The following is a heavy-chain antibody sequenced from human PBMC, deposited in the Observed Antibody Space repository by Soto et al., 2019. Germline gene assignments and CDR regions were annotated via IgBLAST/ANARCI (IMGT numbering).Heavy chain of an antibody. V-gene: IGHV3-73*01. CDR2: IRSKPNNYAT. CDR1: GFTFSGSA. Sequence: EVQLVESGGGLVQPWGSLKLSCAASGFTFSGSAMHWVRQASGKGLEWVGRIRSKPNNYATAYGASVKGRFTISGDDSKNTAYLQMNSLNTEDTAVYYCSRQASDFWSGKPQYYMDVWGKGTTVTVSS. CDR3: SRQASDFWSGKPQYYMDV. D-gene: IGHD3-3*01. J-gene: IGHJ6*03.